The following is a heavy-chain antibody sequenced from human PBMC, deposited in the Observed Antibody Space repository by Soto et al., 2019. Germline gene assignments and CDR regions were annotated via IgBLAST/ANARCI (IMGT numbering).Heavy chain of an antibody. CDR1: GYTFPIYG. Sequence: GASVKVSCKASGYTFPIYGISWVRQAPGQGLKWMGWISAYNGNTNYALKLQGRVTMTTDTSTSTAYMELRSLRADDTAVYYCARDATGWQQRSSYYYYGMDVWGQGTKVTVSS. CDR2: ISAYNGNT. CDR3: ARDATGWQQRSSYYYYGMDV. D-gene: IGHD6-13*01. J-gene: IGHJ6*02. V-gene: IGHV1-18*01.